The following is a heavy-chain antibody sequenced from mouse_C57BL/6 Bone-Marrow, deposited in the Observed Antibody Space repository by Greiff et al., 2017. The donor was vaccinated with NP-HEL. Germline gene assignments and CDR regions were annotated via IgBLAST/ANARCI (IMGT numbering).Heavy chain of an antibody. D-gene: IGHD2-5*01. CDR1: GYTFTSYW. CDR2: IDPSDSYT. V-gene: IGHV1-69*01. Sequence: QVQLQQPGAELVMPGASVKLSCKASGYTFTSYWMHWVKQRPGQGLEWIGEIDPSDSYTSYNQKFKGKSTLTVDKSSSTAYMQLSSLTSEDSAVYYCAREGAYYSNCAWFAYWGQGTLVTVSA. J-gene: IGHJ3*01. CDR3: AREGAYYSNCAWFAY.